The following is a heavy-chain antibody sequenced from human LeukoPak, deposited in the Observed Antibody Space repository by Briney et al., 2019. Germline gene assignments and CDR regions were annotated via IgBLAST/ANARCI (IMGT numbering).Heavy chain of an antibody. CDR2: IKSKTDGGTT. J-gene: IGHJ4*02. D-gene: IGHD1-14*01. CDR1: GFTFSNAW. CDR3: VKVTTHSVAGGGDY. Sequence: GGSLRLSCAASGFTFSNAWMNWVRQAPGKGLEWVGRIKSKTDGGTTDYAAPVKGRFTISRDDSKNTLYLQMNSLRAEDTAVYYCVKVTTHSVAGGGDYWGQGTLVTVSS. V-gene: IGHV3-15*07.